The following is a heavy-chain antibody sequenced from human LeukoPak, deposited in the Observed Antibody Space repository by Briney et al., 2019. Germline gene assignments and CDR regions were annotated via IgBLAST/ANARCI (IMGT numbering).Heavy chain of an antibody. CDR2: INHSGST. CDR1: GGSFSGYY. Sequence: KASETLSLTCAVYGGSFSGYYWSWIRQPPGKGLEWFGEINHSGSTNYNPSLKSRVTISVDTSKNQFSLKLSSVTAADTAVYYCARHGDSNPFDYWGQGTLVTVSS. D-gene: IGHD4-11*01. V-gene: IGHV4-34*01. J-gene: IGHJ4*02. CDR3: ARHGDSNPFDY.